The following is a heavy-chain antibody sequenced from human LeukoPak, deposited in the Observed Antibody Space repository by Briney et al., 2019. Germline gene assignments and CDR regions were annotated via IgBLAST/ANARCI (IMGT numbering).Heavy chain of an antibody. CDR1: GYTFTGYY. V-gene: IGHV1-2*02. J-gene: IGHJ6*03. CDR2: INPKSGGT. Sequence: ASVKVSCKASGYTFTGYYMHWVRQAPGQGLEWMGWINPKSGGTNYAQNLQGRVTMTRDSSISTAYMELSRLISDDTAVYYCARSDSPRYYYYYYMDVWGKGTTVTVSS. CDR3: ARSDSPRYYYYYYMDV.